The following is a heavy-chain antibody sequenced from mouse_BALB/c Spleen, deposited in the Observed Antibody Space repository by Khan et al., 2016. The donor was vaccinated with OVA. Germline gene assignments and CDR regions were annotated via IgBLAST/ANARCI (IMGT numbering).Heavy chain of an antibody. CDR3: ARNRDGGSYWYFDV. CDR2: LWGGGST. CDR1: GFSLSRYS. V-gene: IGHV2-6-4*01. D-gene: IGHD3-3*01. J-gene: IGHJ1*01. Sequence: QVQLQQSGPGLVAPSQSLSITCTVSGFSLSRYSVHWVRQPPGKGLEWLGILWGGGSTDYNSALKSRLSISKDNSKSQVFLKMNSLQTDDTAMYYCARNRDGGSYWYFDVWGAGTTVTVSS.